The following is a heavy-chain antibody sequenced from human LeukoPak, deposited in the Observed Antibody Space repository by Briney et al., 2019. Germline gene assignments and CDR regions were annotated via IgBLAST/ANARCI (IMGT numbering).Heavy chain of an antibody. CDR3: ARVVFPVTATPVLDH. J-gene: IGHJ4*02. CDR2: IYTIGSA. V-gene: IGHV3-66*01. D-gene: IGHD2-15*01. CDR1: GFIISSNY. Sequence: GGSLILSCAASGFIISSNYMSWVRQAPGKGLEWVSVIYTIGSAYYADSVKGRLTISRDNSKNTLYLQMNSLRAEDTAVYYCARVVFPVTATPVLDHWGQGTLVTVSS.